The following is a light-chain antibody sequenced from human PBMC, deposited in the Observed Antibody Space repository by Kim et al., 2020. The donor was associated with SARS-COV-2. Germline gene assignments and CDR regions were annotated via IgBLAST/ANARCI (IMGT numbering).Light chain of an antibody. V-gene: IGLV6-57*03. Sequence: GTTITISCTRSSGSIDDNYVQWYQQRPGGVPIIVIYEDDQRPSGVSDRFSGSIDNSSNSASLTISGLKTEDEADYYCQSYNRSNVVFGGGTQLTVL. CDR1: SGSIDDNY. J-gene: IGLJ2*01. CDR3: QSYNRSNVV. CDR2: EDD.